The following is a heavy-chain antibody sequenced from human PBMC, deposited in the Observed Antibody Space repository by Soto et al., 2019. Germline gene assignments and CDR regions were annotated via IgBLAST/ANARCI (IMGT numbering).Heavy chain of an antibody. V-gene: IGHV1-8*01. CDR2: MNPNSGNT. CDR1: GYTFTSYD. Sequence: QVQLVQSGAEVKKPGASVKVSCKASGYTFTSYDINWVRQATGQGLEWMGWMNPNSGNTGYAQNFQGRVTMTRDTSISTAYMELSSLTSEDTAVYYCASGYSGYDLNDYWGQGTLFTVSS. D-gene: IGHD5-12*01. J-gene: IGHJ4*02. CDR3: ASGYSGYDLNDY.